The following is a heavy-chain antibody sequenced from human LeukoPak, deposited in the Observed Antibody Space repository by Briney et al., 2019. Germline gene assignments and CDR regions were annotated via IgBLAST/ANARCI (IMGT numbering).Heavy chain of an antibody. J-gene: IGHJ6*03. V-gene: IGHV4-30-2*01. Sequence: PSETLSLTCAVSGGSISSGGYSWSWIRQPPGKGLEWIGYIYHSGSTYYNPSLKSRVTISVDRSKNQFSLKLSSVTAADTAVYYCARDRDYSNYAGYYMDVWGKGTTVTVSS. CDR1: GGSISSGGYS. D-gene: IGHD4-11*01. CDR3: ARDRDYSNYAGYYMDV. CDR2: IYHSGST.